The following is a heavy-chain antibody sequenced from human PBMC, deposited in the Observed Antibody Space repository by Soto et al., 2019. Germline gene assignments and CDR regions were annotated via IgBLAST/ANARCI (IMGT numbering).Heavy chain of an antibody. Sequence: QVQLQESGPGLVKPSETLSLTCTVSGGSVSSGSYYWSWIRQPPGKGLGWIGYIYYSRSTNYNPSLKRRDTISVDTSKNHCSLKLSPVTAADTAVYYCARAAIYYDSSGYYSHWYFDRWGRGTLVTVSS. CDR3: ARAAIYYDSSGYYSHWYFDR. CDR2: IYYSRST. D-gene: IGHD3-22*01. V-gene: IGHV4-61*01. CDR1: GGSVSSGSYY. J-gene: IGHJ2*01.